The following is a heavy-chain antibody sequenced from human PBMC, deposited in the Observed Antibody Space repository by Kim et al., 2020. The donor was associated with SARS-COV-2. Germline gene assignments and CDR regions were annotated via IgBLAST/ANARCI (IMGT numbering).Heavy chain of an antibody. V-gene: IGHV1-69*13. D-gene: IGHD3-10*01. J-gene: IGHJ5*02. CDR3: ARTGVNPNWFDP. CDR2: IISIFGTA. CDR1: GGTFSSYA. Sequence: SVKVSCKASGGTFSSYAISWVRQAPGQGLEWMGGIISIFGTANYAQKFQGRVTITADESTSTAYMELSSLRSEDTAVYYCARTGVNPNWFDPWGQGTLVTVSS.